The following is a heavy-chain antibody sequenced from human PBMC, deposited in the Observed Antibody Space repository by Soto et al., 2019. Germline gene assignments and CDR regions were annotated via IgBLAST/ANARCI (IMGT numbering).Heavy chain of an antibody. CDR2: IIPIFGTA. D-gene: IGHD3-3*01. Sequence: QVQLVQSGAEVKKPGSSVKVSCKASGGTFSSYAISWVRQAPGQGLEWMGGIIPIFGTANYAQKFQGRVTITADESTSTAYMELSSLRSEDTAVYYCARQGRITIFGVVIPMVFDPWGQGTLVTVSS. J-gene: IGHJ5*02. CDR1: GGTFSSYA. CDR3: ARQGRITIFGVVIPMVFDP. V-gene: IGHV1-69*12.